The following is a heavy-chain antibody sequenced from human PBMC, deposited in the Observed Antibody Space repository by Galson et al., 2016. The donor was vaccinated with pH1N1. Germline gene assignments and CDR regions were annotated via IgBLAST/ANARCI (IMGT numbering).Heavy chain of an antibody. D-gene: IGHD3-16*01. CDR2: LYWDDDE. Sequence: PALVKPTQTLTLTCTFSGFSLTTSGVGVGWIRQPPGKALEWLALLYWDDDERHSPSLNNRLTITNDTSKNQVVLTMTNMDPVEPATYFCSHRGVRITNAFDIWGQGTMVTVSS. CDR3: SHRGVRITNAFDI. J-gene: IGHJ3*02. V-gene: IGHV2-5*02. CDR1: GFSLTTSGVG.